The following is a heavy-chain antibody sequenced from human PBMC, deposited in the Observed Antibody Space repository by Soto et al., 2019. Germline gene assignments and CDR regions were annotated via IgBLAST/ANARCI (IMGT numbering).Heavy chain of an antibody. CDR1: GFSLTTRGVG. D-gene: IGHD3-16*01. V-gene: IGHV2-5*02. Sequence: QITLKESGPTLVKPTPTLTLTCTFSGFSLTTRGVGVGWIRQPPGKALECLALIYWDDDKRYSPSLQRRLSITKDTSKNQVVLTMTNVDPVDTATYYCAHIPNYYQYDWFDPWGQGTLVSVSS. J-gene: IGHJ5*02. CDR2: IYWDDDK. CDR3: AHIPNYYQYDWFDP.